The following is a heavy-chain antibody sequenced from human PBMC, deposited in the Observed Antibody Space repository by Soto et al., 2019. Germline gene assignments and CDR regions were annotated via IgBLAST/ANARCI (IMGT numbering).Heavy chain of an antibody. CDR2: IIPIFGTA. Sequence: SVKVSCKASGGTFSSYAISWVRQAPGQGLEWMGGIIPIFGTANYAQKFQGGVTITADKSTSTAYMELSSLRSEDTAVYYCARDVVVVVPAAIDGSNYYYHYGMDVWGQGTTVTVSS. CDR1: GGTFSSYA. D-gene: IGHD2-2*01. V-gene: IGHV1-69*06. CDR3: ARDVVVVVPAAIDGSNYYYHYGMDV. J-gene: IGHJ6*02.